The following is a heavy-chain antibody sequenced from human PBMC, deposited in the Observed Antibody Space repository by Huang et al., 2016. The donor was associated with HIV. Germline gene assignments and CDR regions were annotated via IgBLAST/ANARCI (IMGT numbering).Heavy chain of an antibody. CDR1: GFSFSTYG. Sequence: VQLVESGGGVVQPGRSLRLACAASGFSFSTYGLHWVRPAPGKGVEGVAVISYDGSNKYYAHSVKGRFTISRDTSENKVYLQMNSLRHEDTAVYYCAKDGADEEWDIDYWGQGTLVTVSS. D-gene: IGHD1-26*01. CDR2: ISYDGSNK. V-gene: IGHV3-30*18. J-gene: IGHJ4*02. CDR3: AKDGADEEWDIDY.